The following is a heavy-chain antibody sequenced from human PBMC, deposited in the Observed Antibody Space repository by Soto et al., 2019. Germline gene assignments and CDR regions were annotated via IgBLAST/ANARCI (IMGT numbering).Heavy chain of an antibody. Sequence: QVQLVESGGGVVQPGRSLRLSCAASGFTFSSYGMHWVRQAPGKGLEWVAVISYDGSNKYYADSVKGRFTISRDNSKNTLYLQINSLRAEDTAVYYCAKVSRPYSSGPKRHYYYGMDVWGQGTTVTVSS. CDR1: GFTFSSYG. CDR2: ISYDGSNK. D-gene: IGHD6-25*01. J-gene: IGHJ6*02. CDR3: AKVSRPYSSGPKRHYYYGMDV. V-gene: IGHV3-30*18.